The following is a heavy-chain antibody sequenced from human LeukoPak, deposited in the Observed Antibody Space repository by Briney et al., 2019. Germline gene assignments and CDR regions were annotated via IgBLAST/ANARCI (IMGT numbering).Heavy chain of an antibody. CDR3: AKDTSEQWLVDYFQH. Sequence: PGGSLRLSCAASGFTFSSYGMHWVRQAPGKWLEWVAVISYDGSNKYYADSVKGRFTISRDNSKNTLYLQMNSLRAEDTAVYYCAKDTSEQWLVDYFQHWGQGTLVTVSS. J-gene: IGHJ1*01. V-gene: IGHV3-30*18. CDR1: GFTFSSYG. CDR2: ISYDGSNK. D-gene: IGHD6-19*01.